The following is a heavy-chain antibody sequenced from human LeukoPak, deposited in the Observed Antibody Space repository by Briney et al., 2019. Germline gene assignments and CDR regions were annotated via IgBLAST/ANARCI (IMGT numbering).Heavy chain of an antibody. CDR3: ARRMRVVPAAYYFDY. CDR1: GGSFSGYY. D-gene: IGHD2-2*01. V-gene: IGHV4-34*01. J-gene: IGHJ4*02. Sequence: SETLSLTCAVYGGSFSGYYWSWIRQPPGKGLEWIGEINHSGSTNYNPSLQSRVTISVDTSKNQFSLKLSSVTAADTAVYYCARRMRVVPAAYYFDYWGQGTLVTVSS. CDR2: INHSGST.